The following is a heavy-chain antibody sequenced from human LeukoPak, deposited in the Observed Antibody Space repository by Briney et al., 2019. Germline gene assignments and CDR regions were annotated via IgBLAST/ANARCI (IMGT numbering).Heavy chain of an antibody. CDR2: ISWDGGST. D-gene: IGHD5-18*01. Sequence: GGSLRLSCAASGFTFDDYTMHWVRQAPGKGLEWVSLISWDGGSTYYADSVKGRFTISRDNSKNSLYLQMNSLRTEDTALYYCAKGLHSYGDYYYYCGMDVWGQGTTVTVSS. V-gene: IGHV3-43*01. CDR1: GFTFDDYT. CDR3: AKGLHSYGDYYYYCGMDV. J-gene: IGHJ6*02.